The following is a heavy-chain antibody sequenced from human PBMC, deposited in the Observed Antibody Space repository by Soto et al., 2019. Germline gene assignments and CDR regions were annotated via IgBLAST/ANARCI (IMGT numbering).Heavy chain of an antibody. V-gene: IGHV1-18*01. CDR2: ITTFNGKT. Sequence: QVQLVQSGAEVKRPGASVKVSCKASNYTFINFGISWVRQAPGQGLEWMGWITTFNGKTNYAQKFQGRITITADTSTSTAYIELRSLISDDPAVYYCVRDRFPYFDPPASDYWGQGTLVTVSS. J-gene: IGHJ4*02. CDR1: NYTFINFG. D-gene: IGHD3-9*01. CDR3: VRDRFPYFDPPASDY.